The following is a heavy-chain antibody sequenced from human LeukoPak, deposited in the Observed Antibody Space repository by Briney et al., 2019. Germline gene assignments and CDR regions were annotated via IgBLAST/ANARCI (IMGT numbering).Heavy chain of an antibody. CDR2: ISSSSSYI. CDR3: AREGAAAGTEVADY. Sequence: SGGSLRLSCAASGFTFSSYSMNWVRQAPGKGLEWVSSISSSSSYIYYADSVKGRFTISRDSAKNSLYLQMNSLRAEDTAVYYCAREGAAAGTEVADYWGQGTLVTVSS. V-gene: IGHV3-21*01. CDR1: GFTFSSYS. D-gene: IGHD6-13*01. J-gene: IGHJ4*02.